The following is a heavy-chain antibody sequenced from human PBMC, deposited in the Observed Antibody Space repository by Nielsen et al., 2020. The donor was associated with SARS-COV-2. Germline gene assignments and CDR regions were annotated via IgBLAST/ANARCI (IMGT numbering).Heavy chain of an antibody. D-gene: IGHD2-2*01. CDR1: GFTFSSYW. CDR3: ARVNYGNWIFDTSRCGGVDY. J-gene: IGHJ4*02. V-gene: IGHV3-7*01. CDR2: IKQDGSEK. Sequence: GESLKISCAASGFTFSSYWMSWVRQAPGKGLEWVANIKQDGSEKYYVDSVKGRFTISRDNAKNSLYLQMNSLRAEDTAVYYCARVNYGNWIFDTSRCGGVDYWGQGTLVTVSS.